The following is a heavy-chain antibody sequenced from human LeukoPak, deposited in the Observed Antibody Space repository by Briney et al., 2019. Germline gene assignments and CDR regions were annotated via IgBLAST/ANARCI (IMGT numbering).Heavy chain of an antibody. J-gene: IGHJ4*02. Sequence: ASVKVSCKASGYTFTSYYMHWVRQAPGQGLEWMGIINPSGGSTSYAQKFQGRVTMTRDTSTCTVYIELSSLRSEDTAVYYCARGDGVRYSGYDLRYWGQGTLVTVSS. CDR3: ARGDGVRYSGYDLRY. CDR1: GYTFTSYY. D-gene: IGHD5-12*01. V-gene: IGHV1-46*01. CDR2: INPSGGST.